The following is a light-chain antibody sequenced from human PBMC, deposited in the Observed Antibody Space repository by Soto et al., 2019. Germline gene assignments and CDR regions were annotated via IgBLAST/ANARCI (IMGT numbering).Light chain of an antibody. CDR1: LAISRW. Sequence: DIQMTQSPSSVSASVGDRVTITCRASLAISRWLAWYQQKPGKVPKLLIYGISNLQSGVPSRFSGSGSGTDFTLTISSLQPEDFATYYCQQSYSTPLTFGGGTKVEIK. CDR3: QQSYSTPLT. CDR2: GIS. J-gene: IGKJ4*01. V-gene: IGKV1-12*01.